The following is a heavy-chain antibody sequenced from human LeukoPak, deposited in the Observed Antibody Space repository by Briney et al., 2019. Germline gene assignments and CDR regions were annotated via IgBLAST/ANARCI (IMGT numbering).Heavy chain of an antibody. J-gene: IGHJ4*02. D-gene: IGHD2-2*01. CDR3: ARPYCSDTSCYWYFDC. Sequence: PGGSLRLSCAASGFTFSRYSMNWVRQAPGKGLEWVSSINYSGSTIYYADSVKGRFTISRDNAENSLYLQMNSLRAEDTAVYYCARPYCSDTSCYWYFDCWGQGTLVTVSS. CDR2: INYSGSTI. CDR1: GFTFSRYS. V-gene: IGHV3-48*04.